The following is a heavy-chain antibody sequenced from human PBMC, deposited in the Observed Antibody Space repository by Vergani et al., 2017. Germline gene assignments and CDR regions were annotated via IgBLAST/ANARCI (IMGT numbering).Heavy chain of an antibody. CDR1: GFTFSSYA. V-gene: IGHV3-9*01. J-gene: IGHJ3*02. Sequence: EVQLLESGGGLVQPGGSLRLSCAASGFTFSSYAMSWVRQAPGKGLEWVSGISWNSGSIGYADSVKGRFTISRDNAKNSLYLQMNSLRAEDTALYYCAKVRGSSWYDAFDIWGQGTMVTVSS. D-gene: IGHD6-13*01. CDR2: ISWNSGSI. CDR3: AKVRGSSWYDAFDI.